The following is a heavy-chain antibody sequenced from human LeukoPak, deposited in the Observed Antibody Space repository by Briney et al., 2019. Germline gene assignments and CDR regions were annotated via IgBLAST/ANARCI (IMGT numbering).Heavy chain of an antibody. CDR2: IIPIFGTA. CDR3: ARDHLPLAYYDRLDAFDI. D-gene: IGHD3-22*01. V-gene: IGHV1-69*05. Sequence: SEKVSCKASGGTFSSYAISWVRQAPGQGLEWMGRIIPIFGTANYAQKFQGRVTITTDESTSTAYMELSSLRSEDTAVYYCARDHLPLAYYDRLDAFDIWGQGTMVTVSS. CDR1: GGTFSSYA. J-gene: IGHJ3*02.